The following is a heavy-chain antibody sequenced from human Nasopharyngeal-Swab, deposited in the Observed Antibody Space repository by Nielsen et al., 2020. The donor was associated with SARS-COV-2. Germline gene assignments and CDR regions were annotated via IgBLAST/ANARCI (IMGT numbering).Heavy chain of an antibody. D-gene: IGHD6-13*01. V-gene: IGHV4-39*01. CDR3: ARWKGIAAAWDY. CDR2: IYCSGST. J-gene: IGHJ4*02. Sequence: WIRQPPGKGLEWIGSIYCSGSTYYNPSLKSRVTISVDTSKNQFSLKLSSVTAADTAVYYCARWKGIAAAWDYWGQGTLVTVSS.